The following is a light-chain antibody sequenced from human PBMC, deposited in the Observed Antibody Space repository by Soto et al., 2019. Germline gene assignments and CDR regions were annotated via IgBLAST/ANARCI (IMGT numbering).Light chain of an antibody. CDR2: DVT. J-gene: IGLJ1*01. CDR1: SRDVGSYNY. V-gene: IGLV2-11*01. Sequence: QSALTQPRSVSGSPGQSVSISCTGTSRDVGSYNYVSWYQHHPGKAPKLIIYDVTKRPSGVPDRFSGSKSDNTASLTISGLQADDEADYYCCSFAGSSSDVFGTGTKVTVL. CDR3: CSFAGSSSDV.